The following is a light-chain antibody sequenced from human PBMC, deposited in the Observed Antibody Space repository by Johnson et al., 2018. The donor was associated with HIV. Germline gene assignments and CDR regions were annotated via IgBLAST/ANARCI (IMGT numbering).Light chain of an antibody. CDR2: DNS. V-gene: IGLV1-51*01. CDR1: SSKIGDMY. CDR3: ATGDSSLICYV. Sequence: QSVLTQPPSLSEAPGHNVTISCSGSSSKIGDMYVSWNQQLPGTAPKVLIYDNSKRPSGIPDRFSGSKSGTSDTLFIHGLQTRDRADYHCATGDSSLICYVFGTKTKVTVL. J-gene: IGLJ1*01.